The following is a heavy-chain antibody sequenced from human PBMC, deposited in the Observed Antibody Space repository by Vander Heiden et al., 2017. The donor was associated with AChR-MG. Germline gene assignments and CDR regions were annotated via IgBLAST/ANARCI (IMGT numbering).Heavy chain of an antibody. J-gene: IGHJ6*02. CDR1: GGTFSSYA. D-gene: IGHD3-22*01. V-gene: IGHV1-69*04. CDR2: IIPILGIA. Sequence: QVQLVQSGAEVKKPGSSVKVSCKASGGTFSSYAISWVRQAPGQGLEWMGRIIPILGIANYAQKFQGRVTITADKSTSTAYMELSSLRSEDTAVYYCARDPGDYYDSSGYYYVEYGMDVWGQGTTVTVSS. CDR3: ARDPGDYYDSSGYYYVEYGMDV.